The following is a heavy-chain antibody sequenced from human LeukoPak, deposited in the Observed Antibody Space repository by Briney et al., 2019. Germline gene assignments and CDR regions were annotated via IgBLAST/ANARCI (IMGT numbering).Heavy chain of an antibody. Sequence: ASVKVSCKASGYTFTSYSISWVRQAPGQGLEWMGWISAYNGNTNYAQKLQGRVTRTTDTSTSTAYMELRSLRSDDTAVYYCARDTKGDYDFWSGYSHFDYWGQGTLVTVSS. CDR3: ARDTKGDYDFWSGYSHFDY. D-gene: IGHD3-3*01. V-gene: IGHV1-18*01. CDR1: GYTFTSYS. J-gene: IGHJ4*02. CDR2: ISAYNGNT.